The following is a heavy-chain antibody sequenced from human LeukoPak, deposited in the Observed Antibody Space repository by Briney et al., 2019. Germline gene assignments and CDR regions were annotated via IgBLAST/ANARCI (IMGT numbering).Heavy chain of an antibody. V-gene: IGHV4-59*08. CDR1: GGSISSYY. Sequence: SETLSLTCTVSGGSISSYYWSWIRQPPGKGLEWIGYIYYSGSTNYNPSPKSRVTISVDTSKNQFSLKLSSVTAADTAVYYCARRYDSTLYYYYYMDVWGKGTTVTVSS. CDR2: IYYSGST. CDR3: ARRYDSTLYYYYYMDV. D-gene: IGHD3-22*01. J-gene: IGHJ6*03.